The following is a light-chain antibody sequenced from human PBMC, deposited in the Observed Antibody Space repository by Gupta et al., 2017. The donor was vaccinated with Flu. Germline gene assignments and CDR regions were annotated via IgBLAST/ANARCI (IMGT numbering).Light chain of an antibody. CDR3: AAWDDSLNGLV. Sequence: RVTISWSGSSSNIGSNTVNWYQQLPGTAPKLLIYSSNQRPSGVPDRFSGSKSGTSASRAIRGLQSEDEADYYGAAWDDSLNGLVFGSGTKVTVL. CDR1: SSNIGSNT. CDR2: SSN. J-gene: IGLJ1*01. V-gene: IGLV1-44*01.